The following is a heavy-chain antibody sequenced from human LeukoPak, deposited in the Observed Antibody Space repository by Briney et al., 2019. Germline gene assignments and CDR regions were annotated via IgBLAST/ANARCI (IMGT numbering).Heavy chain of an antibody. CDR3: ARAAAPLYYYGSGSYYNRPYNWFDP. CDR2: IYYSGST. J-gene: IGHJ5*02. CDR1: GGSISSGDYY. V-gene: IGHV4-30-4*08. Sequence: SQTLSLTCTVSGGSISSGDYYWSWIRQPPGKGLEWIGYIYYSGSTYYNPSLKSRVTISVDTSKNQFSLKLSSVTAADTAVYYCARAAAPLYYYGSGSYYNRPYNWFDPWGQGTLVTVSS. D-gene: IGHD3-10*01.